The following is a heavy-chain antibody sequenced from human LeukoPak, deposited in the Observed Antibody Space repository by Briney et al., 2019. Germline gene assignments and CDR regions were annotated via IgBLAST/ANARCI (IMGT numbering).Heavy chain of an antibody. J-gene: IGHJ4*02. CDR1: GFTFRSYS. V-gene: IGHV3-48*02. CDR2: ITSGSSPI. Sequence: GGSLRLSCAASGFTFRSYSMNWVRQAPGKGLEWVSYITSGSSPIYYADSVKGRFTISRDNAKNSLYLQRNSLRDEDTAVYYCARRAYGDDSFDYWGQGTLVTVSS. D-gene: IGHD4-17*01. CDR3: ARRAYGDDSFDY.